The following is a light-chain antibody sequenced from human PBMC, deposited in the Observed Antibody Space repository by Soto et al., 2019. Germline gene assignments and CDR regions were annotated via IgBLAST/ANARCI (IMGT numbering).Light chain of an antibody. Sequence: DIQMTHSPSSLSASVGDRVTITCRASQSISSYLNWYQQKPGKAPKLLIYEASSLQGGVPSRFSGSGSGTEFTLTISSLQPDDLASYYCQHYDHYPITFGQGTRLEIK. CDR2: EAS. V-gene: IGKV1-39*01. CDR1: QSISSY. J-gene: IGKJ5*01. CDR3: QHYDHYPIT.